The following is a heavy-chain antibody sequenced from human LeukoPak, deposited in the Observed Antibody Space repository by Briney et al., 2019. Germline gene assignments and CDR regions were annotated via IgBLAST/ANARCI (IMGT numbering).Heavy chain of an antibody. J-gene: IGHJ3*02. CDR1: GFTFSNAL. D-gene: IGHD1-26*01. V-gene: IGHV3-15*01. Sequence: PGGSLRLSCAASGFTFSNALMSWVRQAPGKGLEWVGRIKSKTDGGTTDYAAPVKGRFTISRDDSKNTLYLQMNSLKTEDTAVYYCARDAHCSGSYYCPGAFDIWGQGTMVTVSS. CDR2: IKSKTDGGTT. CDR3: ARDAHCSGSYYCPGAFDI.